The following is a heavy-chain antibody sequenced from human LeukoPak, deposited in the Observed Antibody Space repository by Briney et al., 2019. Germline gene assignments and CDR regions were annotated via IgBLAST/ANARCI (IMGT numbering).Heavy chain of an antibody. CDR2: IWYDGSNK. D-gene: IGHD5-24*01. V-gene: IGHV3-33*03. J-gene: IGHJ4*02. CDR1: GFTFSSYD. CDR3: TRVGYIDEGIDY. Sequence: GGSLRLSCAASGFTFSSYDMHWVRQAPGKGLEWVAVIWYDGSNKYYADSVKGRFTISRDNAKNSLYLQMNSLRAEDTAIYYCTRVGYIDEGIDYWGQGTLVTVSS.